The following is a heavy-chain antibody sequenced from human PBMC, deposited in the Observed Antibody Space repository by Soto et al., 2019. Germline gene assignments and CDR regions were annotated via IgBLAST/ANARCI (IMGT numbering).Heavy chain of an antibody. Sequence: GGSLRLSCAASGFTVSSYAMSWVRQAPGKGLEWVSAISGSGGSTYYADSVKGRFTISRDNSKNTLYLQMNSLRAEDTVVYYCAKTGSRGSWPPYNGFDPWGQGTLVTVSS. CDR2: ISGSGGST. D-gene: IGHD6-13*01. V-gene: IGHV3-23*01. CDR3: AKTGSRGSWPPYNGFDP. CDR1: GFTVSSYA. J-gene: IGHJ5*02.